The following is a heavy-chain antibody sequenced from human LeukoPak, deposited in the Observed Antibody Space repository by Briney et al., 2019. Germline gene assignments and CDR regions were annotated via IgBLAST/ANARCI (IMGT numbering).Heavy chain of an antibody. CDR1: GFTFSSYA. CDR2: ISYDGSNK. CDR3: ARDSGIYLGDY. Sequence: GGSLRLSCAASGFTFSSYAMHWVRQAPGKGLEWVAVISYDGSNKYYADSVKGRFTISRDNSKNTLYLQMNSLRAEDTAVYYCARDSGIYLGDYWGQGTLVTVSS. V-gene: IGHV3-30-3*01. J-gene: IGHJ4*02. D-gene: IGHD1-26*01.